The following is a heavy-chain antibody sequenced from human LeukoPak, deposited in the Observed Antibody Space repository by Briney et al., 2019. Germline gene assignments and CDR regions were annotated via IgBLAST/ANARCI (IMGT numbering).Heavy chain of an antibody. D-gene: IGHD6-6*01. CDR3: ARDPPSLYSSSSGPSGNFQH. CDR1: GGSISSGGYY. J-gene: IGHJ1*01. CDR2: IYYSGST. V-gene: IGHV4-31*03. Sequence: PSETLSLTCTVSGGSISSGGYYWSWIRQHPGKGLEWIGYIYYSGSTYYNPSLKSRVTISVDTSKNQFSLKLSSVTAADTAVYYCARDPPSLYSSSSGPSGNFQHWGQGTLVTVSS.